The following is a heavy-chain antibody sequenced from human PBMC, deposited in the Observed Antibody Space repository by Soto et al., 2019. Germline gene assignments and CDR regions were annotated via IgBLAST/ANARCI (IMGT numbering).Heavy chain of an antibody. CDR2: SSNSGTYT. CDR1: GFTFSDYY. Sequence: PGGSRRLSCVGSGFTFSDYYMSWVRQAPGKGLEWLSYSSNSGTYTKYAGSVKGRFSISRDNAKNSLHLQINSLRGEDTAVYYCARSGDNYNVLDYWGQGTPVTVSS. J-gene: IGHJ4*02. D-gene: IGHD3-10*02. CDR3: ARSGDNYNVLDY. V-gene: IGHV3-11*06.